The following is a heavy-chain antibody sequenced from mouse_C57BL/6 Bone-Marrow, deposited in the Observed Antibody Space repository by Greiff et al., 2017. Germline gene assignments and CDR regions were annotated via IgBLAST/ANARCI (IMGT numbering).Heavy chain of an antibody. D-gene: IGHD4-1*01. CDR3: VRMGRGGFDY. Sequence: QVQLKESGAELVRPGTSVKMSCKASGYTFTNYWIGWAKQRPGHGLEWIGDIYPGGGYTNYNEKFKGKATLTADKSSSTAYMQFSSLTSEDSAIYYCVRMGRGGFDYWGQGTTLTVSS. V-gene: IGHV1-63*01. J-gene: IGHJ2*01. CDR1: GYTFTNYW. CDR2: IYPGGGYT.